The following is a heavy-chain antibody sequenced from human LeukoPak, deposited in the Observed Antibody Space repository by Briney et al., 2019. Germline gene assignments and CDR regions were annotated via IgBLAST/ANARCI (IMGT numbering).Heavy chain of an antibody. V-gene: IGHV1-18*01. CDR1: GYTFTSYG. CDR3: ARPPGPYDSSGYYFDY. D-gene: IGHD3-22*01. J-gene: IGHJ4*02. Sequence: ASVKVSCKASGYTFTSYGISWVRQAPGQGLEWMGWISAYNGNTNYAQKLQGRVTMTTDTSTSTAYMELRGLRSDDTAVYYCARPPGPYDSSGYYFDYWGQGTLVTVSS. CDR2: ISAYNGNT.